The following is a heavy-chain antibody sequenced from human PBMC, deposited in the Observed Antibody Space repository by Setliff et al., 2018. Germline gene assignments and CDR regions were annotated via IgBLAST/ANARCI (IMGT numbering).Heavy chain of an antibody. D-gene: IGHD2-8*01. CDR2: IKSYGSGGTI. CDR3: VHNADFIGTFNT. Sequence: GGSLRLSCAASGFTFSEEWMSWVRQAPGKGLEWAGRIKSYGSGGTIDYAAPVEGRFTISRDDSKNTVYLQMSSLKIEDTAVYYCVHNADFIGTFNTWGQGTMVTVSS. J-gene: IGHJ3*01. V-gene: IGHV3-15*01. CDR1: GFTFSEEW.